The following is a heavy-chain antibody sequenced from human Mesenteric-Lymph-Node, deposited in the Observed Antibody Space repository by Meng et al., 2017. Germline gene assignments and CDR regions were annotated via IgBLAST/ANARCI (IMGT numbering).Heavy chain of an antibody. J-gene: IGHJ3*02. CDR3: ARVGRHSSSWYWAFDI. CDR2: ISYDGSNK. CDR1: GFTFSSYA. Sequence: GESLKISCAASGFTFSSYAMHWVRQAPGKGLEWVAVISYDGSNKYYADSVKGRFTISRDNSKNTLYLQMNSLRAEDTAVYYCARVGRHSSSWYWAFDIWGQGTMVTVSS. V-gene: IGHV3-30*11. D-gene: IGHD6-13*01.